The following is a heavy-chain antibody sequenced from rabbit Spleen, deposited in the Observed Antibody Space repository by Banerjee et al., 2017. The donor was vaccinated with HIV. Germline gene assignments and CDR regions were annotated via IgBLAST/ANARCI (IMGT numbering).Heavy chain of an antibody. CDR2: IYGGVIDSA. CDR1: GFAFSTDYY. CDR3: ARNYVNVFDP. V-gene: IGHV1S45*01. Sequence: QQQMEESGGGLVKPGGTLTLTCTASGFAFSTDYYICWVRQAPGKGLESIACIYGGVIDSAYYATWATGRFTITKTSSTTVTLQMTSLTVADTATYFCARNYVNVFDPWGLGTLVTVS. D-gene: IGHD1-1*01. J-gene: IGHJ2*01.